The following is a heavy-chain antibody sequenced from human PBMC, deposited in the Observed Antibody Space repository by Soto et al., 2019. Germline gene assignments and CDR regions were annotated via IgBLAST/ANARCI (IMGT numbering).Heavy chain of an antibody. V-gene: IGHV4-59*01. Sequence: SETLSLTCTVSGDSIIGFYWGWIRQPPGKGLEWIGYINHAESTYYSPSLQSRVTISLDSSKTQFSLILTSVTAADTAVYFCARFRRNYFDSWGQGTLVTVSS. J-gene: IGHJ4*02. D-gene: IGHD3-10*01. CDR3: ARFRRNYFDS. CDR1: GDSIIGFY. CDR2: INHAEST.